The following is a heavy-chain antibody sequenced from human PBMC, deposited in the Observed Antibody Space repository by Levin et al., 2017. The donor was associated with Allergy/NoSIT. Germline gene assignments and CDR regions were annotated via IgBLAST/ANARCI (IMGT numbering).Heavy chain of an antibody. Sequence: GESLKISCAASGFTFDDYGMSWVRQAPGKGLEWVSGINWNGGSTGYADSVKGRFTISRDNAKNSLYLQMNSLRAEDTALYYCARGGSSWLGTLTPDYWGQGTLVTVSS. CDR3: ARGGSSWLGTLTPDY. V-gene: IGHV3-20*04. D-gene: IGHD6-13*01. CDR1: GFTFDDYG. CDR2: INWNGGST. J-gene: IGHJ4*02.